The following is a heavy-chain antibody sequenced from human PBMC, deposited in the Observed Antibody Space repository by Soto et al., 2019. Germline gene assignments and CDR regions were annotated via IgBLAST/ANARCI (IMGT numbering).Heavy chain of an antibody. D-gene: IGHD6-19*01. J-gene: IGHJ6*03. CDR3: AREESIAVAGTYYYYYMDV. V-gene: IGHV1-69*04. CDR1: GGTFSSYT. Sequence: ASVKVSCKASGGTFSSYTISWVRQAPGQGLEWMGRIIPILGIANYAQKFQGRVTITADKSTSTAYMELSSLRSEDTAVYYCAREESIAVAGTYYYYYMDVWGKGTTVTVSS. CDR2: IIPILGIA.